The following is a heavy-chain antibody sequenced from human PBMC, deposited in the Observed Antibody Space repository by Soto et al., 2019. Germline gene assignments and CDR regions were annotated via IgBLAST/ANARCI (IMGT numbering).Heavy chain of an antibody. J-gene: IGHJ6*02. CDR2: INHSGST. V-gene: IGHV4-34*01. Sequence: SETLSLTCCVYGGSFSGYYWSWIRQPPGKGLEWIGEINHSGSTNYNPSLKSRVTISVDTSKNQFSLKLSSVTAADTAVYYCARGRGYCTNGVCYPRAERYYYYGMDVWGQGTTVTVSS. CDR1: GGSFSGYY. CDR3: ARGRGYCTNGVCYPRAERYYYYGMDV. D-gene: IGHD2-8*01.